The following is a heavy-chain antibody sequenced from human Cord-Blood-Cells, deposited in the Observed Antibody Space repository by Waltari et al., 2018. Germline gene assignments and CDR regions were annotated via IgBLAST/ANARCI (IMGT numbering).Heavy chain of an antibody. Sequence: QVQLVQSGAAVKKPGSSVKVSCKASGGTFSSYAISWVRQAPGQGLEWMGRIIPILGIANYAQKFQGRVTITADKSTSTAYMELSSLRSEDTAVYYCARESGGIAVAGPNYYYMDVWGKGTTVTVSS. J-gene: IGHJ6*03. V-gene: IGHV1-69*09. CDR1: GGTFSSYA. CDR3: ARESGGIAVAGPNYYYMDV. CDR2: IIPILGIA. D-gene: IGHD6-19*01.